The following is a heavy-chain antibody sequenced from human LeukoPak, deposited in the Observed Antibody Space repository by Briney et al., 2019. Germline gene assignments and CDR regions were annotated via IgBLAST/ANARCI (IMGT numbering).Heavy chain of an antibody. CDR1: GYSFTSYW. V-gene: IGHV5-10-1*01. CDR3: ARQSSPDSSSWFGKPNYFDY. CDR2: IDPSDSYT. J-gene: IGHJ4*02. Sequence: GESLKISCKGSGYSFTSYWISWVRQMPGKGLEWMGRIDPSDSYTNYSPSFQGHVTISADKSISTAYLQWSSLKASDTAMYYCARQSSPDSSSWFGKPNYFDYWGQGTLVTVSS. D-gene: IGHD6-13*01.